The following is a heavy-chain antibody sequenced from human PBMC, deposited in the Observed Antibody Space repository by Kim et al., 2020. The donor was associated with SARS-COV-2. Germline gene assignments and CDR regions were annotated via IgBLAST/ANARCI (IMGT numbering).Heavy chain of an antibody. CDR3: ARGDDFWSGYRPPPDY. J-gene: IGHJ4*02. CDR1: GYTFTSYY. D-gene: IGHD3-3*01. V-gene: IGHV1-46*01. Sequence: ASVKVSCKASGYTFTSYYMHWVRQAPGQGLEWMGIINPSGGSTSYAQKFQGRVTMTRDTSTSTVYMELSSLRSEDTAVYYCARGDDFWSGYRPPPDYWGQGTLVTVSS. CDR2: INPSGGST.